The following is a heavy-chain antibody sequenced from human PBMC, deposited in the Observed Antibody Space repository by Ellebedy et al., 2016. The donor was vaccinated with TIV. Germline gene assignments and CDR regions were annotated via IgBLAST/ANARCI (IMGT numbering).Heavy chain of an antibody. CDR1: GGSISSSSYY. CDR3: ARHGLRGVPAAILNWFNP. CDR2: IYYSGST. D-gene: IGHD2-2*02. J-gene: IGHJ5*02. Sequence: SETLSLTXTVSGGSISSSSYYWGWIRQPPGKGLEWIGSIYYSGSTYYNPSLKSRVTISVDTSKNQFSLKLSSVTAADTAVYYCARHGLRGVPAAILNWFNPWGQGTLVTVSS. V-gene: IGHV4-39*01.